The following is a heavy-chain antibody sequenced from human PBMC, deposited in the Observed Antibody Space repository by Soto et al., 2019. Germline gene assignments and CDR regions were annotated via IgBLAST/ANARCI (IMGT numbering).Heavy chain of an antibody. J-gene: IGHJ4*02. D-gene: IGHD2-8*01. CDR2: IYHSGST. V-gene: IGHV4-30-2*01. CDR1: GGSISRGGYS. CDR3: ARGYCTNGVCPLFHY. Sequence: SETLSLTCAVSGGSISRGGYSWSWIRQPPGKGLEWIGYIYHSGSTYYNPSLKSRVTISVDRSKNQFSLKLSSVTAADTAVYYCARGYCTNGVCPLFHYWGQGTLVTVSS.